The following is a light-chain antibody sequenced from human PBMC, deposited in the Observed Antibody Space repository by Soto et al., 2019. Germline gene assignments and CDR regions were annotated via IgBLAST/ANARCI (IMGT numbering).Light chain of an antibody. J-gene: IGKJ1*01. CDR3: QQYNNWPPRT. CDR1: QSVSSN. V-gene: IGKV3-15*01. Sequence: EIVLTQSPGALFFSPGERSTLSFSASQSVSSNLAWYQQKPGQAPRLLIYGASTRATGIPARFSGSGSGTEFTLTISSLQSEDFAVYYCQQYNNWPPRTFGQGTKVDIK. CDR2: GAS.